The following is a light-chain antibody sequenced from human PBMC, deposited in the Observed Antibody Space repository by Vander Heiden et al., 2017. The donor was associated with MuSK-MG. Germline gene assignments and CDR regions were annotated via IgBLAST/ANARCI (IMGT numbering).Light chain of an antibody. Sequence: QSVLTQPPSVSAAPRQRVTISCSGSSSNIGNNAVNWYQQLPGKAPKLLIYYDDLLPSGVSDRFSGSKSGTSASLAISGLQSEDEADYYCAAWDASLNGFVFGGGTKLTVL. CDR3: AAWDASLNGFV. CDR1: SSNIGNNA. J-gene: IGLJ3*02. CDR2: YDD. V-gene: IGLV1-36*01.